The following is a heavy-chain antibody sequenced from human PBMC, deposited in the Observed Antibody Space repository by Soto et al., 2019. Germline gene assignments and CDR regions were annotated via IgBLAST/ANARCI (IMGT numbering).Heavy chain of an antibody. Sequence: QVQLVQSGAEVKKPGASVKVSCKASGYTFTGYYMHWVRQAPGQGLEWMGWINPNSGGTNYAQTFQGWVTMTRDTPISTAYMELSRLRSDDTAVYYCASPRLGYYYMEVWGKGTTVTVSS. J-gene: IGHJ6*03. CDR3: ASPRLGYYYMEV. CDR2: INPNSGGT. CDR1: GYTFTGYY. V-gene: IGHV1-2*04.